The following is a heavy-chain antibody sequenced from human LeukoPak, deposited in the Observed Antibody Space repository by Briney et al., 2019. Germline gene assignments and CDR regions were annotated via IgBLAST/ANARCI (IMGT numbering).Heavy chain of an antibody. V-gene: IGHV3-33*01. Sequence: GRSLRLSCAASGFIFSSYGMHWVRQAPGKGLEWVAVIWYDGSNKYYADSVKGRFTISRDNSKNTLYLQMNSLRAEDTAVYYCARDDEAVAGTFFYWGQGTLVTVSS. J-gene: IGHJ4*02. CDR3: ARDDEAVAGTFFY. D-gene: IGHD6-19*01. CDR1: GFIFSSYG. CDR2: IWYDGSNK.